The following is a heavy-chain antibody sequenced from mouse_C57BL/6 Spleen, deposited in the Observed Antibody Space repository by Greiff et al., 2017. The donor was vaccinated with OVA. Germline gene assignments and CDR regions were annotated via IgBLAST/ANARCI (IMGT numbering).Heavy chain of an antibody. CDR3: ASGTTGVSDAMDD. CDR2: IYPGDGDT. CDR1: GYAFSSSW. Sequence: QVQLQQSGPELVKPGASVKISCKASGYAFSSSWMHWVKQRPGKGLEWIGRIYPGDGDTNYNGKFKGKATLTADKSSSTAYMQLSSLTSEDSAVYFCASGTTGVSDAMDDWGQGTSVTVSS. J-gene: IGHJ4*01. D-gene: IGHD1-1*01. V-gene: IGHV1-82*01.